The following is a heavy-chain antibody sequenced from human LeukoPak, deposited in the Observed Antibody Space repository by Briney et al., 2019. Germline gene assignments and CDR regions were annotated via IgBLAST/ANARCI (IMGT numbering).Heavy chain of an antibody. CDR2: IIPIFGTA. CDR3: ARGRGQLVFDY. D-gene: IGHD6-13*01. CDR1: GGTFNSYA. V-gene: IGHV1-69*13. Sequence: SVKVSCKASGGTFNSYAINWVRQAPGQGLEWMGGIIPIFGTANYAQKFQGRVTITADESTSTAYMELSSLRSEDTAVYYCARGRGQLVFDYWGQGTLVTVSS. J-gene: IGHJ4*02.